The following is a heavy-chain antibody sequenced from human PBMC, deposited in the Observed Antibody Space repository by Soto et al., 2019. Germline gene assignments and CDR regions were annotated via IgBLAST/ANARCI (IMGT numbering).Heavy chain of an antibody. CDR1: GGSISSGGYS. CDR3: ARRDWCSSTSCYSWWFDP. V-gene: IGHV4-30-2*01. CDR2: IYHSGST. D-gene: IGHD2-2*01. Sequence: SETLSLTCAVSGGSISSGGYSWSWIRQPPGKGLEWIGYIYHSGSTYYNPSLKSRVTISVDRSKNQFSLKLSSVTAADTAVYYCARRDWCSSTSCYSWWFDPWGQGTLVTVPQ. J-gene: IGHJ5*02.